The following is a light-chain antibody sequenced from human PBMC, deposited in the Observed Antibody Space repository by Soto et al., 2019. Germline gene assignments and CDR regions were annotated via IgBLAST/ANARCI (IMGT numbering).Light chain of an antibody. J-gene: IGKJ2*01. V-gene: IGKV3-11*01. CDR1: QSISNY. CDR3: KQSTNRPPYT. Sequence: IVLTQSTVTLSLSPGERDTLACRASQSISNYLDWYQQKPSQAPRLLIYDASNRATGIPSRFSGSGSETDVTLTISSLEPKDLAVYNCKQSTNRPPYTVGQVTKLEIK. CDR2: DAS.